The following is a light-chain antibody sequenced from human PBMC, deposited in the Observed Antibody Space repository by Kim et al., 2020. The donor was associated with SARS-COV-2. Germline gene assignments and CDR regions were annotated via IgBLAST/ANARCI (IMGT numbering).Light chain of an antibody. CDR2: GAS. V-gene: IGKV1-5*01. CDR3: QQYNNYPYT. Sequence: SASVGDRVTVTCRASPTISRSLAWYQQKSGKAPNLLISGASNLESGVPSRFSGSGSRTEFTLTINNLQPEDFATYYCQQYNNYPYTFGQGTKLDI. CDR1: PTISRS. J-gene: IGKJ2*01.